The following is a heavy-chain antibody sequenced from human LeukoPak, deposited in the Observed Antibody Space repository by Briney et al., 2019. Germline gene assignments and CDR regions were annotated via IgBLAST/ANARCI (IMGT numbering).Heavy chain of an antibody. CDR3: ARTRYCSGGSCPVGMDV. CDR2: IYSGGST. V-gene: IGHV3-53*04. D-gene: IGHD2-15*01. CDR1: GFTFSDYY. J-gene: IGHJ6*02. Sequence: GGSLRLSCAASGFTFSDYYMSWIRQAPGKGLEWVSVIYSGGSTYYADSVKGRFTISRHNSKNTLYLQMNSLRAEDTAVYYCARTRYCSGGSCPVGMDVWGQGTTVTVSS.